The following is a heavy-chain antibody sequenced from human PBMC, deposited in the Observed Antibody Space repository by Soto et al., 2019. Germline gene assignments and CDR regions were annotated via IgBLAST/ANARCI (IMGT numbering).Heavy chain of an antibody. J-gene: IGHJ4*02. D-gene: IGHD5-18*01. CDR1: GGSISRYC. V-gene: IGHV4-59*01. CDR2: IYYSGST. CDR3: ARCKSEKVYSYAYCDL. Sequence: SETLSLTCTASGGSISRYCWSWIRQPPGKGLEWNGYIYYSGSTDYNPSLKSRVTLSVDTSKNQFSLKLASVTAADTAVYYCARCKSEKVYSYAYCDLWGQGTLVTVSS.